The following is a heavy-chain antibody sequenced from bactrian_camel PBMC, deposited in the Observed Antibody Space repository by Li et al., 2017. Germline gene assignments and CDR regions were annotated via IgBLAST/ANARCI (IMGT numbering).Heavy chain of an antibody. V-gene: IGHV3S53*01. D-gene: IGHD2*01. CDR1: GYTFFGNC. Sequence: HVQLVESGGGSVQAGGSLRLSCASAGYTFFGNCMAWFRQAPGKEREGVAAIDAEDTATYADSVKGRFTISKENAKNTLYLQMNSLKPEDTAMYYCAAVRRPYFGSCSGWLSIQDTDFNYWGQGTQVTV. J-gene: IGHJ6*01. CDR2: IDAEDTA. CDR3: AAVRRPYFGSCSGWLSIQDTDFNY.